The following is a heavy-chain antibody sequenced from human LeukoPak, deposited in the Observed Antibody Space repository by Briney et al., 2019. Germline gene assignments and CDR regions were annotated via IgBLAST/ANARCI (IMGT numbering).Heavy chain of an antibody. J-gene: IGHJ6*03. Sequence: GGSLRLSCAASGFTFSSCAMHWVRQAPGKGLEYVSAISSNGGSTYYANSVKGRFTISRDNSKNTLYLQMGSLRAEDMAVYYCARDFPSRVVATIREYYYYYYMDVWGKGTTVTVSS. D-gene: IGHD5-12*01. V-gene: IGHV3-64*01. CDR1: GFTFSSCA. CDR2: ISSNGGST. CDR3: ARDFPSRVVATIREYYYYYYMDV.